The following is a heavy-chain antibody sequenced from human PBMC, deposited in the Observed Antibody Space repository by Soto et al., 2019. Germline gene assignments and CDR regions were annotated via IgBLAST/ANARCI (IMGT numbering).Heavy chain of an antibody. CDR3: ARDNTTKLWEYNWFDP. CDR1: AYTFTEYY. Sequence: GASVEDSCTASAYTFTEYYMHWVRQAPGQGLEWLGWINPNSGGTNYAQKFQGWVTMARDTSMSTAYMELSRLRSDDTAVYYCARDNTTKLWEYNWFDPWGQGTLVTVSS. V-gene: IGHV1-2*04. CDR2: INPNSGGT. J-gene: IGHJ5*01. D-gene: IGHD3-16*01.